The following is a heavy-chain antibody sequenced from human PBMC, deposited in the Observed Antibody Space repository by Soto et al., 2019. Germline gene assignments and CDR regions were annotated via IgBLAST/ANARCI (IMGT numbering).Heavy chain of an antibody. CDR1: GYTFSNFG. CDR2: ISPNSEKT. Sequence: GASVKVSCKASGYTFSNFGISWVRQAPGKSLEWMGWISPNSEKTKIAQRFQGRVTMTRDTSTSTVYMELSSLRSEDTAVYYCARGAFYDYVLCSYRNNPLNLFDLWGQGTLVTVSS. D-gene: IGHD3-16*02. J-gene: IGHJ5*02. V-gene: IGHV1-18*01. CDR3: ARGAFYDYVLCSYRNNPLNLFDL.